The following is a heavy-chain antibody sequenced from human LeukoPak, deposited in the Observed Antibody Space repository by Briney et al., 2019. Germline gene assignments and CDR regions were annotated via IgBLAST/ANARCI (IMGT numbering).Heavy chain of an antibody. CDR1: GLTFSSYA. J-gene: IGHJ4*02. D-gene: IGHD3-22*01. CDR3: AKSREGSSGYYSLDY. CDR2: ISGSGGST. V-gene: IGHV3-23*01. Sequence: GGSLRLSCAASGLTFSSYAMSWVRQAPGKGLEWVSAISGSGGSTYYADSVKGRFTISRDNSKNTLYLQMNSLRVEDTAVYYCAKSREGSSGYYSLDYWGQGTLVTVSS.